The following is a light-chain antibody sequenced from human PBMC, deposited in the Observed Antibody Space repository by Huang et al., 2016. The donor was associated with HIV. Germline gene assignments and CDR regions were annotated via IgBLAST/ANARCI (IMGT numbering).Light chain of an antibody. J-gene: IGKJ2*01. CDR2: GTS. V-gene: IGKV3-15*01. Sequence: EVLMTQSPATLSVSPGDGVSLSCRAGESIGSDLAWSQQRPGQAPRLLIYGTSTRASGVPARFSGGGSGTDFTLTITSLQSEDFVIYYCQQYNKWPYTFGLGTKLEIK. CDR3: QQYNKWPYT. CDR1: ESIGSD.